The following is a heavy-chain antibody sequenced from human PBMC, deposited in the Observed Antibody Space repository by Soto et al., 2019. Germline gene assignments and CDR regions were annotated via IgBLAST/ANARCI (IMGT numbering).Heavy chain of an antibody. CDR1: VGSFSDYY. CDR3: ARGQSVTSFGRDYYYGLDV. Sequence: SETLSLTCAFYVGSFSDYYWSWIRQPPGKGLEWIGEIKHSGSTNNNPSLKSRVTISVDTSNNQFYLKLSSVTAADTAVYYCARGQSVTSFGRDYYYGLDVWGQGTTVTVSS. J-gene: IGHJ6*02. V-gene: IGHV4-34*01. CDR2: IKHSGST. D-gene: IGHD3-10*01.